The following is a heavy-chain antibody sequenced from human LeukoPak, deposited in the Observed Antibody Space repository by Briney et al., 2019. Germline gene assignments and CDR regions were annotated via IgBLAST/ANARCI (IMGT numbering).Heavy chain of an antibody. CDR1: GFIFNDLW. CDR3: APPPIAATGS. Sequence: GGSLRLSCTASGFIFNDLWMSWVRQAPGEGLEWVADIRQDGGAKNYIDSVKGRFTISRDNAKKSLFLQMNSLRADDTAVYYCAPPPIAATGSWGQGTLVTVSS. D-gene: IGHD6-13*01. J-gene: IGHJ4*02. CDR2: IRQDGGAK. V-gene: IGHV3-7*01.